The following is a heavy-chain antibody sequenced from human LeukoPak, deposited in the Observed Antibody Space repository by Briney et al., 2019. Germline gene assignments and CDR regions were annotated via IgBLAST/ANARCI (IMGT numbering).Heavy chain of an antibody. CDR3: ARGYYDILTGHHTFDY. J-gene: IGHJ4*02. V-gene: IGHV3-72*01. CDR1: GFTFSDHY. Sequence: GGSLRLSCAASGFTFSDHYMDWVRQAPGKGLGWVGRIRKKANGYTTEYAASVKGRFTISRDDSKNSLHLQMNSLRTEDTAVYYCARGYYDILTGHHTFDYWGQGILVTVSS. CDR2: IRKKANGYTT. D-gene: IGHD3-9*01.